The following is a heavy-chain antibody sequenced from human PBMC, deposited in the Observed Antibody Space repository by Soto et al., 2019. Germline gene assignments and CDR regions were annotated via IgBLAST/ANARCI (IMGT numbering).Heavy chain of an antibody. CDR1: GFSISSYW. Sequence: LRLSCAASGFSISSYWMSWVRQAPGKGLEWVGNIKQSGSEEYYVDSVKGRFTISRDNAKNSLHLQMNSLRAEGTAVYYCARGGGNFDYWGQGTLVTVSS. CDR2: IKQSGSEE. J-gene: IGHJ4*02. D-gene: IGHD2-15*01. V-gene: IGHV3-7*04. CDR3: ARGGGNFDY.